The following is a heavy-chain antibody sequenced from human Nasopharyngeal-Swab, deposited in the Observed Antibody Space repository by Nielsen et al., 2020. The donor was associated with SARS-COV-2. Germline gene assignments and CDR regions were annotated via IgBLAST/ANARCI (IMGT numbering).Heavy chain of an antibody. CDR2: INHSGCP. CDR3: ARGLSGVVPAPILGLGPYYYYYNMDV. Sequence: SETLSLTCAVYAGSYTPYFLGFIRQPPGKGLEWLPEINHSGCPTSHPPLKSRVTLSVDTSMNQFSLELTSVTAADTAVYYCARGLSGVVPAPILGLGPYYYYYNMDVWGKGTTVTVSS. D-gene: IGHD2-2*01. V-gene: IGHV4-34*01. CDR1: AGSYTPYF. J-gene: IGHJ6*03.